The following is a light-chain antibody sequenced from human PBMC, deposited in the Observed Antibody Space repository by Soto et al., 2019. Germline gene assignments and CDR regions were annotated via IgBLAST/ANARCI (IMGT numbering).Light chain of an antibody. CDR1: QGIRND. J-gene: IGKJ1*01. V-gene: IGKV1-6*01. CDR3: LQDYNYPRT. CDR2: AAS. Sequence: AIQMTQSPSSLSASVGDRVTITCRASQGIRNDLNWYQQKPGKAPKLLIYAASSLQSGVPSKFSGSGSGTDFTLTNSSLQPEDFATYYCLQDYNYPRTFGQGTKVEIK.